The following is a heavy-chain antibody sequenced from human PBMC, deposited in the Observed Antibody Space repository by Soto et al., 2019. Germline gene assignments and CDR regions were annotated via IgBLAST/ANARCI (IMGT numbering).Heavy chain of an antibody. J-gene: IGHJ5*02. V-gene: IGHV1-3*01. CDR3: ARDRVLTMVRGPWLDP. CDR2: INAGNGNT. CDR1: GYTFTSYA. D-gene: IGHD3-10*01. Sequence: GASVKVSCKASGYTFTSYAMHWVRQAPGQRLEWMGWINAGNGNTKYSQKFQGRVTITRDTSASTAYMELSSLRSEDTAVYYCARDRVLTMVRGPWLDPWGQGTLVTVSS.